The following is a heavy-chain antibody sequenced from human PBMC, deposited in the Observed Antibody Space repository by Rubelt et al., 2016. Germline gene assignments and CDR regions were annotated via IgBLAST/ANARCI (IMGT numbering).Heavy chain of an antibody. CDR2: ISSNGGST. V-gene: IGHV3-64*04. Sequence: YAMHWVRQAPGKGLEYVSAISSNGGSTYYADSVKGRFTISRDNSKNTLYLQMNSLRAEDTAVYYCARDLADVLQWFGELGHYGIDVWGQGTTVTVSS. D-gene: IGHD3-10*01. J-gene: IGHJ6*02. CDR3: ARDLADVLQWFGELGHYGIDV. CDR1: YA.